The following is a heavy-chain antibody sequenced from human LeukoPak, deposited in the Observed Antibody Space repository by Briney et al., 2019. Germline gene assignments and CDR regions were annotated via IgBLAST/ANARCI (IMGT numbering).Heavy chain of an antibody. V-gene: IGHV3-30*03. Sequence: PGRSLRLSCAASGFTFSNYGMHWVRQAPGKGLEWVAVISKDGSDKYYGDSVKGRFTISRDNSKNTLFLQMNSLRAEDTAVYYCARVPSGYSYGTLTYYSMDVWGQGTTVTVSS. CDR3: ARVPSGYSYGTLTYYSMDV. CDR1: GFTFSNYG. D-gene: IGHD5-18*01. CDR2: ISKDGSDK. J-gene: IGHJ6*02.